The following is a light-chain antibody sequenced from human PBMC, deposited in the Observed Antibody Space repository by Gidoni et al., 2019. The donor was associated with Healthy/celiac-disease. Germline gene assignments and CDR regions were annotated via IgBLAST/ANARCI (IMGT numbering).Light chain of an antibody. CDR2: DAS. CDR1: QSVSSY. V-gene: IGKV3-11*01. CDR3: QQRSNWPPVT. J-gene: IGKJ4*01. Sequence: EIVLTQSTATLSLSPGERATLSCRASQSVSSYLAWYQQKPGQAPRLLIYDASNRATGLPASFSGSGSGTDFTLTISSLEPEDFAVYYCQQRSNWPPVTFGGGTKVEIK.